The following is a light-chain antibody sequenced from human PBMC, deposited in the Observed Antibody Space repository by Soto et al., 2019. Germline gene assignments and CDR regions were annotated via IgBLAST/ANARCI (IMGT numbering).Light chain of an antibody. Sequence: QSALTQPASVSGSPGQSITISCTGTSSDVGGYNYVSWYQVHPGKAPKLMIYEVTNRPSGVSNRFAGSKSGNTASLTISGLQAEDWAKYFCSSYVTDTTPDVFGTGTKLTVL. J-gene: IGLJ1*01. CDR1: SSDVGGYNY. CDR2: EVT. V-gene: IGLV2-14*01. CDR3: SSYVTDTTPDV.